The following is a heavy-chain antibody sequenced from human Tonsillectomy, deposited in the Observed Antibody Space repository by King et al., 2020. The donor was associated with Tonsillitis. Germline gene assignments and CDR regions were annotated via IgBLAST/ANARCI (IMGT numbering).Heavy chain of an antibody. J-gene: IGHJ3*01. CDR3: ARDPPYDSSGFYDGIHGAFDV. CDR1: GYTFTSYS. CDR2: ISAYNGNR. Sequence: VQLVESGAEVKKPGTSVKVSCKASGYTFTSYSISWVRQAPGQGLEWMGWISAYNGNRKYAEKVQDRVTLTTDTSTSTAYMELTSLGSDDTAVYYCARDPPYDSSGFYDGIHGAFDVWGQGTKVTVSS. V-gene: IGHV1-18*04. D-gene: IGHD3-22*01.